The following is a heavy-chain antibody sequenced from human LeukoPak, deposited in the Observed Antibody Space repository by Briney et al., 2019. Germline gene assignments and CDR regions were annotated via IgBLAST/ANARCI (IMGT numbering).Heavy chain of an antibody. CDR3: ARDGEGDEGWDY. V-gene: IGHV4-59*11. J-gene: IGHJ4*02. CDR2: ISHSGST. D-gene: IGHD7-27*01. CDR1: GVSIVRHY. Sequence: NPSETLSLTCTVSGVSIVRHYWIWIRQPPGKGLEWIGHISHSGSTNYNPSLKSRVTISVDTSKNQVSLRLSSVTAADTAVYYCARDGEGDEGWDYWGQGTLVTVSS.